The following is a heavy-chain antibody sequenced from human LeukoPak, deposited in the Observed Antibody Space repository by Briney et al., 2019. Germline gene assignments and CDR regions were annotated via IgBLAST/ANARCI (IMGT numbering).Heavy chain of an antibody. J-gene: IGHJ4*02. CDR3: ARDPRGVGAASY. CDR2: MSYSGST. V-gene: IGHV4-61*01. D-gene: IGHD1-26*01. CDR1: GDSVSSNKYY. Sequence: PSETLSLTCTVSGDSVSSNKYYWSWIRQPPGKGLEWIGYMSYSGSTNYNPSLKSRVTISVDTSKNQFSLRLSSVTVADTVVYYCARDPRGVGAASYWGQGTLVIVSS.